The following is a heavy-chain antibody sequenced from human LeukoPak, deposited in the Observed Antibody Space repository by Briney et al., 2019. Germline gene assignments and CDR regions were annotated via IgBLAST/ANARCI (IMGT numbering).Heavy chain of an antibody. D-gene: IGHD2/OR15-2a*01. CDR1: GYTLRELS. J-gene: IGHJ6*03. V-gene: IGHV1-24*01. Sequence: ASVKVSCKVSGYTLRELSMHWVRQAPAKGLQWMGVFDPEDGESIIAQKFQGRLTMTEETSTDTAYMELSSLTSEDTAMYYCATGHCNTSSCYYYYMDVWGKGTTVTVSS. CDR2: FDPEDGES. CDR3: ATGHCNTSSCYYYYMDV.